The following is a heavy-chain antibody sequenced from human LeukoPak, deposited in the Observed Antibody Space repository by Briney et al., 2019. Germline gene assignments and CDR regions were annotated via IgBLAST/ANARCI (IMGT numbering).Heavy chain of an antibody. CDR3: ARGAEVHYYDILTGYYEYYFDY. D-gene: IGHD3-9*01. J-gene: IGHJ4*02. V-gene: IGHV1-2*02. CDR2: INPNSGGT. Sequence: PLASVKVSCKASGYTFTGYYMHWVRQAPGQGLEWMGWINPNSGGTNYAQKFQGRVTMTRDTSISTAYMELSRLRSDDTAVYYCARGAEVHYYDILTGYYEYYFDYWGQGTLVTVSS. CDR1: GYTFTGYY.